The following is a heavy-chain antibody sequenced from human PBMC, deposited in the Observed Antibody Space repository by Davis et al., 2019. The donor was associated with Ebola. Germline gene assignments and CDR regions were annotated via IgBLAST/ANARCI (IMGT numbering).Heavy chain of an antibody. CDR3: ARLLLLAGTTADAFDI. V-gene: IGHV5-51*01. J-gene: IGHJ3*02. CDR1: GYSFTSYW. D-gene: IGHD1-7*01. Sequence: PGGSLRLSCKGSGYSFTSYWIGWVRQMPGKGLEWMGIIYPGDSDTRYSPSFQGQVTISADKSISTAYLQWSSLKASDTAMYYCARLLLLAGTTADAFDIWGQGTMVTVSS. CDR2: IYPGDSDT.